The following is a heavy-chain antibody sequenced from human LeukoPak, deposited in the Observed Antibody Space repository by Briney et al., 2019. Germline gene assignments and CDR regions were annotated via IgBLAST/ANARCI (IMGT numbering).Heavy chain of an antibody. D-gene: IGHD3-22*01. CDR3: ATGGDYYDSSGYYYLDY. CDR1: GGSISSNNYF. CDR2: IYYSGST. Sequence: SETLSLTCTVSGGSISSNNYFWGWIRQHPGKGLEWIGYIYYSGSTYYNPSLKSRVTISVDTSKNQFSLKLSSVTAADTAVYYCATGGDYYDSSGYYYLDYWGQGTLVTVSS. V-gene: IGHV4-31*03. J-gene: IGHJ4*02.